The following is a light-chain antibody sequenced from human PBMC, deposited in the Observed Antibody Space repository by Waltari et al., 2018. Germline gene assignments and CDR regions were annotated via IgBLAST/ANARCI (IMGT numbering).Light chain of an antibody. CDR1: QSIMTN. V-gene: IGKV3-15*01. J-gene: IGKJ4*01. CDR3: QQCNSYLLT. Sequence: EIVMTQSPATLPVSPGERGTLSCWASQSIMTNVAWYQQKPGQAPRLLIYDASTRATDTPARFSGSGSGTDFTLTISSLQSEDFATYYCQQCNSYLLTFGGGTKVEIK. CDR2: DAS.